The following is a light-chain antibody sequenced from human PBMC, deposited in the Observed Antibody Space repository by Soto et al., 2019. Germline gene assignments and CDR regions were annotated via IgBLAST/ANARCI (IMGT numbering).Light chain of an antibody. V-gene: IGKV1-39*01. CDR2: AAS. J-gene: IGKJ5*01. CDR3: QQSYSTPIT. CDR1: QSISSY. Sequence: DIQMTQSPSSLSASVGDRVSITWGASQSISSYLNWYQQKPGKAPKLLIYAASSLQSGVPSRFSGSGSGTDFTLTISSLQPEDFATYYCQQSYSTPITFGQGTRLEIK.